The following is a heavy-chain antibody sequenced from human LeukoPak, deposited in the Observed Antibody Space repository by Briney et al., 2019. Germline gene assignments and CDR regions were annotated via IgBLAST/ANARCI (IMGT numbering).Heavy chain of an antibody. CDR1: GYTFTGYY. CDR3: ARDLAMGPYYYGMDV. V-gene: IGHV1-2*02. Sequence: ASVKVSCQASGYTFTGYYMHWVQQAPGQGLEWMGWINPNSGGTKYAQKFQGRVTMTRDTSISTAYMELSRLRSDDTAVYYCARDLAMGPYYYGMDVCGQGTTVTVSS. D-gene: IGHD5-18*01. J-gene: IGHJ6*02. CDR2: INPNSGGT.